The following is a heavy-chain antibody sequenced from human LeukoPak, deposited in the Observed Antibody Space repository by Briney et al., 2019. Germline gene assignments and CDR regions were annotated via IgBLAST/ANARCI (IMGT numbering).Heavy chain of an antibody. Sequence: SGTLSLTCAVSGGSISSSNWWSWVRQPPGKGLEWIGSIYYSGSTYYNPSLKSRVTISVDTSKNQFSLKLSSVTAADTAVYYCASDRYSSSWYRRAFDIWGQGTMVTVSS. J-gene: IGHJ3*02. CDR3: ASDRYSSSWYRRAFDI. V-gene: IGHV4-4*02. D-gene: IGHD6-13*01. CDR1: GGSISSSNW. CDR2: IYYSGST.